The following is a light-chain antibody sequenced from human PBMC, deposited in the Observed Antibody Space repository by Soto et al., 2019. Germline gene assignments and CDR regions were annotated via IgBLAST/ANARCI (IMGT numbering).Light chain of an antibody. CDR1: QSVSNN. Sequence: EIVMTQSPSTLSLSPGERSTLSCMASQSVSNNLAWYQQKPGQAPRLLIYGASTRATGIPARFSGSGSGTEFTLTISSLQSEDFAVYYCQQYNNWPRTFGQGTKV. V-gene: IGKV3-15*01. CDR2: GAS. CDR3: QQYNNWPRT. J-gene: IGKJ1*01.